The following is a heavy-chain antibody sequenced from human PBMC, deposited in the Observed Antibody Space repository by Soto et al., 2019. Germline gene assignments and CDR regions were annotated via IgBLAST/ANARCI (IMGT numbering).Heavy chain of an antibody. V-gene: IGHV4-59*12. CDR2: IYYSGST. CDR3: AREWDGDGYNSGWFDP. Sequence: PSETLSLTCTVSGGSISSYYWSWIRQPPGKGLEWIGYIYYSGSTNYNPSLKGRFTISRDNAKNSLYLQMNSLRAEDTAVYYCAREWDGDGYNSGWFDPWGQGTLVTVSS. D-gene: IGHD5-12*01. J-gene: IGHJ5*02. CDR1: GGSISSYY.